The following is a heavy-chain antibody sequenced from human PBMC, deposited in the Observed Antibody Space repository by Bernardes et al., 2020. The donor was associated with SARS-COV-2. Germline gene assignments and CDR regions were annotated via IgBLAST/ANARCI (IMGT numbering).Heavy chain of an antibody. CDR2: IYYSGDT. J-gene: IGHJ6*02. V-gene: IGHV4-31*03. CDR3: ARESVGHDYGDYDYYYYGFDV. Sequence: SETLSLTCTVSGGSISSGGHYWSWIRQHPGKGLEWIGYIYYSGDTYYNPSLKSRITISIDTSKNQFSLKLTSVTAADTPEYYCARESVGHDYGDYDYYYYGFDVWGQGTKVTVSS. CDR1: GGSISSGGHY. D-gene: IGHD4-17*01.